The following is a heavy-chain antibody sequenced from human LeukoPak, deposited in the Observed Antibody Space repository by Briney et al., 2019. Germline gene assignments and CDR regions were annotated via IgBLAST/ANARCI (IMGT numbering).Heavy chain of an antibody. D-gene: IGHD2-2*01. Sequence: KPSETLSLTCAVYGGSFSGYYWSWIRQPPGKGLEWIGEINHSGSTNYNPSLKSRVTISVDTSKNQFSLKLSSVTAADTAVYYCARQFRYCSSTSCYASYYYYYMDVWGKGTTVTISS. V-gene: IGHV4-34*01. CDR3: ARQFRYCSSTSCYASYYYYYMDV. CDR2: INHSGST. J-gene: IGHJ6*03. CDR1: GGSFSGYY.